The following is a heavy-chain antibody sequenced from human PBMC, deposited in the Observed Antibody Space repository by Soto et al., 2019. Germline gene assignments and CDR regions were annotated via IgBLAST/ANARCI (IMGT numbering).Heavy chain of an antibody. CDR1: GGSISSGGYS. CDR2: IYHSGST. Sequence: PSETLSLTCAVSGGSISSGGYSWSWIRQPPGKGLDWIGYIYHSGSTYYNPSLKSRVTISVDRSKNQFSLKLSSVTAADTAVYYCARSHRQYYYDSSGYQHWFDPWGQGTLVTVSS. D-gene: IGHD3-22*01. CDR3: ARSHRQYYYDSSGYQHWFDP. V-gene: IGHV4-30-2*01. J-gene: IGHJ5*02.